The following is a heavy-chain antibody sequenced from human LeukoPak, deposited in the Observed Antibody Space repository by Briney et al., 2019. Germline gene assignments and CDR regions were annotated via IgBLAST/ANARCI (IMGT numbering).Heavy chain of an antibody. J-gene: IGHJ6*03. CDR1: GFTFSSYA. CDR2: IDGDGSEK. D-gene: IGHD3-3*01. Sequence: QTGGSLRLSCAASGFTFSSYAMSWVRQAPGKGLEWVANIDGDGSEKYYVDSVKGRFTISRDNAKNSLYLQKNSLRAEDTAVYYCARWDYDFWSGYLDYYYYYMDVWGKGTTVTVSS. CDR3: ARWDYDFWSGYLDYYYYYMDV. V-gene: IGHV3-7*01.